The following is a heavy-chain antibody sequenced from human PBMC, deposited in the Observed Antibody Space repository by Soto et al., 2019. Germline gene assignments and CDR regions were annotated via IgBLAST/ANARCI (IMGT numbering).Heavy chain of an antibody. V-gene: IGHV6-1*01. Sequence: AQTPLLTWAICGDSVSSTSAAWDWMRQSPTIGLEWLGRTYYRSKWYNDYAVSVKSRITINPDTSKNQFSLQLNSVTHEDTAVYYCAKLTGANTGYQAFDIWGQGRMVKVSS. CDR1: GDSVSSTSAA. CDR3: AKLTGANTGYQAFDI. CDR2: TYYRSKWYN. J-gene: IGHJ3*02. D-gene: IGHD5-18*01.